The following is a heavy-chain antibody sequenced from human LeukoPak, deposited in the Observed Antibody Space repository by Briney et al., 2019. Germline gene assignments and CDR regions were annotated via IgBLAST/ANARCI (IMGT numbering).Heavy chain of an antibody. Sequence: GGSLRLSCAASGFTFSDYYMSWVRQAPGKGLEWVSYISSSRSNSYDADSVKGRFTISRDNAKNSVYLQMNSLRAEDTAVYYCARGKNYFDYWGQGALVTVSS. CDR3: ARGKNYFDY. CDR1: GFTFSDYY. V-gene: IGHV3-11*01. CDR2: ISSSRSNS. J-gene: IGHJ4*02.